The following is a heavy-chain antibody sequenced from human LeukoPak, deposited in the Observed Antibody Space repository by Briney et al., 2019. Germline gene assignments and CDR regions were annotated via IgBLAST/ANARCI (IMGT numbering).Heavy chain of an antibody. J-gene: IGHJ4*02. V-gene: IGHV3-64D*09. Sequence: PGGCLRLSCSASGFTFSKYAMHWVRQAPGKGLEYVSALTDNGRSTYYADSVKGRFSISRDNSKSTLYLQISSLRTEDTAVYYCVKYSSGWYYDYWGQGTLVTVSS. CDR3: VKYSSGWYYDY. CDR2: LTDNGRST. CDR1: GFTFSKYA. D-gene: IGHD6-19*01.